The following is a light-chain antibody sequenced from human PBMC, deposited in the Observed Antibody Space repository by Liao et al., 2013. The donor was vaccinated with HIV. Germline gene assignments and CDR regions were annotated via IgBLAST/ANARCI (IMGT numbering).Light chain of an antibody. CDR1: NIGSKS. CDR3: QVWDSSSDHRGYV. CDR2: YDS. J-gene: IGLJ1*01. V-gene: IGLV3-21*01. Sequence: SYELTSAXLSVSGPRKDGQITCGGNNIGSKSVHWYQQKPGQAPVLVIYYDSDRPSGIPERFSGSNSGNTATLTISRVEAGDEADYYCQVWDSSSDHRGYVFGTGTKVTVL.